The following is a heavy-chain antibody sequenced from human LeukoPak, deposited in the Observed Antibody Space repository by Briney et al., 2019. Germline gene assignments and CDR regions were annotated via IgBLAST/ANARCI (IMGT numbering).Heavy chain of an antibody. Sequence: SVKVSCKASGGTFSSYAISWVRQAPGQGLEWMGRIIPILGIANYAQKFQGRVTITADKSTSTAYMELSSLRSEDTAVYYCARILDEYYYDSSGYYSDYWGQGTLVTVSS. CDR3: ARILDEYYYDSSGYYSDY. CDR1: GGTFSSYA. D-gene: IGHD3-22*01. V-gene: IGHV1-69*04. CDR2: IIPILGIA. J-gene: IGHJ4*02.